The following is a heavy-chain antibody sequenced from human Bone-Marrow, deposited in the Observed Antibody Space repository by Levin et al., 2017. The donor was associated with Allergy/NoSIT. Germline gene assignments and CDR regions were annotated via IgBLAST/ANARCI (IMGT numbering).Heavy chain of an antibody. CDR3: AIEDDSSATFDP. V-gene: IGHV4-59*11. Sequence: SQTLSLTCTVSGGSISSHYWTWIRQPPGKGLEWIGYIYHSGSTDYNPSLKSRVSMSLDKSKNQFSLRLTSVTPADTAVYYCAIEDDSSATFDPWGQGTLVTVSS. CDR1: GGSISSHY. J-gene: IGHJ5*02. CDR2: IYHSGST. D-gene: IGHD6-13*01.